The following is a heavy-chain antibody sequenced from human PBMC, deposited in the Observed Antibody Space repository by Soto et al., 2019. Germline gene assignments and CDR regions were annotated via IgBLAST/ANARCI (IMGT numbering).Heavy chain of an antibody. CDR2: ISTYNGNT. CDR3: ARDNGQWLVSE. D-gene: IGHD6-19*01. Sequence: QVQLVQSGAEVKKPGASVKVSCKASGSIFTSHGISWVRQAPRQGLEWMGRISTYNGNTNYAQKLQGGVTMTTDRSASIAYMELRSITSDDTAVYYCARDNGQWLVSEWGQGTLVTVSS. CDR1: GSIFTSHG. V-gene: IGHV1-18*01. J-gene: IGHJ1*01.